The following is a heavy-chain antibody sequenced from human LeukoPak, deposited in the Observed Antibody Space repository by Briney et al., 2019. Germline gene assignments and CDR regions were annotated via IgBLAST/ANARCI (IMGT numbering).Heavy chain of an antibody. Sequence: PGGSLRLSCAASGFTFSSCWMHWVRQAPGKGLVWVSRINSDGSSTSYADSVKGRFTISRDNAKNTLYLQMNSLRAEDTAVYYCARDTVLWFGESYDPYNWFDPWGQGTLVTVSS. CDR3: ARDTVLWFGESYDPYNWFDP. V-gene: IGHV3-74*01. D-gene: IGHD3-10*01. CDR2: INSDGSST. J-gene: IGHJ5*02. CDR1: GFTFSSCW.